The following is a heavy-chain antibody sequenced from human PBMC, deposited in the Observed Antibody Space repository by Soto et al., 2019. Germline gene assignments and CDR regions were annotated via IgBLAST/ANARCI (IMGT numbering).Heavy chain of an antibody. J-gene: IGHJ4*02. CDR1: GYSFPSQW. V-gene: IGHV5-51*01. CDR2: IYPSDSDI. D-gene: IGHD2-15*01. CDR3: VRSGTSSGRFSDY. Sequence: PGESLKISCKGSGYSFPSQWIGWVRQMPGEGLEWMGVIYPSDSDIRYSPSFQGKVTISADKSITTAYLQWSSLKAADTAMYYCVRSGTSSGRFSDYWGQGTLVTVSS.